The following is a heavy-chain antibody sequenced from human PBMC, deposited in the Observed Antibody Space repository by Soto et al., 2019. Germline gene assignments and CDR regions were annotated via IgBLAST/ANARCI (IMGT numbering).Heavy chain of an antibody. CDR1: GYTFTGYY. CDR2: INPNSGGT. Sequence: GASVKVSCKASGYTFTGYYMHWLRQAPGQGLEWMGWINPNSGGTNYAQKFQGRVTMTRDTSISTAYMELSRLRSDDTAVYYCARRVGCTNGVCSRGYFDYWGQGTLVTVSS. CDR3: ARRVGCTNGVCSRGYFDY. J-gene: IGHJ4*02. V-gene: IGHV1-2*02. D-gene: IGHD2-8*01.